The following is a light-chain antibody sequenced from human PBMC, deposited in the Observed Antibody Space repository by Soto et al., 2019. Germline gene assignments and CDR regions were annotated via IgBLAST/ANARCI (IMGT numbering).Light chain of an antibody. V-gene: IGLV2-14*01. Sequence: QSVLTQPASVSGSPGQSTTISCTGTSSDVGGYNYVSWYQQHPGKAPKLMIYEVTNRPSGVSDRFSGSKSGNTASLTISGLQAEDEADYYCNSYTTSSTYVVFGGGTKLTVL. CDR2: EVT. CDR1: SSDVGGYNY. J-gene: IGLJ2*01. CDR3: NSYTTSSTYVV.